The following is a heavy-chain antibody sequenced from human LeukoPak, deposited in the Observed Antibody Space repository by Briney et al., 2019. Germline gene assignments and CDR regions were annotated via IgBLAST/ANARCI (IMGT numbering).Heavy chain of an antibody. Sequence: GGSLRLSCAASGFTFSSYAMHWVRQAPGKGLEYVSAISSNGGSTYYANSVKGRFTISRDNSKNTLYLQMGSLRAEDTAVYYCAKDTAVAGTEGAFDIWGQGTMVTVSS. CDR2: ISSNGGST. CDR1: GFTFSSYA. CDR3: AKDTAVAGTEGAFDI. D-gene: IGHD6-19*01. V-gene: IGHV3-64*01. J-gene: IGHJ3*02.